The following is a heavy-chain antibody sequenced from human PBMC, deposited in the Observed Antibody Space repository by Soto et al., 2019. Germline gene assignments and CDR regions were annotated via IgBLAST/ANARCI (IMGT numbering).Heavy chain of an antibody. J-gene: IGHJ6*02. CDR1: GFTFSSYA. CDR2: ISYDGSNK. Sequence: QVQLVESGGGVVQPGRSLRLSCAASGFTFSSYAMHWVRQAPGKGLEWVAVISYDGSNKYYADSVKGRFTISRDNSKNTLYLEMNSLRAEDTAVYYCAREGYSSSRHYYYYGMDVWGQGTTVTVSS. V-gene: IGHV3-30-3*01. CDR3: AREGYSSSRHYYYYGMDV. D-gene: IGHD6-6*01.